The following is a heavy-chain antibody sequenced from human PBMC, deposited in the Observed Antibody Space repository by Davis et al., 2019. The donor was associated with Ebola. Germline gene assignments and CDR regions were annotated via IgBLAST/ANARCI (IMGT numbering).Heavy chain of an antibody. CDR3: ARGYYSSGWYSI. V-gene: IGHV4-31*03. CDR1: GGSISSGGYY. Sequence: MPSETLSLTCTVSGGSISSGGYYWSWIRQHPGKGLEWIGYIYYSGSTYYNPSLKSRVTISVDTSKNQFSLKLSSVTAADTAVYYCARGYYSSGWYSIWGQGTLVTVSS. CDR2: IYYSGST. J-gene: IGHJ4*02. D-gene: IGHD6-19*01.